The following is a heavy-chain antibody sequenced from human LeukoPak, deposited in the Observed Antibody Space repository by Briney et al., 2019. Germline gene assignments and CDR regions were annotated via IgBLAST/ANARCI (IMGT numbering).Heavy chain of an antibody. CDR3: TKDPPYTGGRYFAL. V-gene: IGHV3-15*01. CDR2: IKSKPDGGTT. CDR1: GLTFSNAW. J-gene: IGHJ2*01. Sequence: GGSLRLSCAVSGLTFSNAWMTWVRQVPGKGLEWVGRIKSKPDGGTTDYAASVKGRFTISRDDSKDTLYLQMNSPKTEDTAVCYCTKDPPYTGGRYFALWGRGTLVTVSS. D-gene: IGHD1-14*01.